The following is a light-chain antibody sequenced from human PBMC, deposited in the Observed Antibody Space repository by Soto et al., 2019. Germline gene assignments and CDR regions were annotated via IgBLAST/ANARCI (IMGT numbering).Light chain of an antibody. Sequence: DIVMTQSPDSLAVSLGERATINCKSSQSVLYSSNNKNYLAWYQQKPGQPPKLLIYWASTRESGVPDRFSGSGSGTDFTLTISSLQADDVAVYYCQQYYSAPHTFGRGTKLEIK. CDR1: QSVLYSSNNKNY. CDR3: QQYYSAPHT. CDR2: WAS. J-gene: IGKJ2*01. V-gene: IGKV4-1*01.